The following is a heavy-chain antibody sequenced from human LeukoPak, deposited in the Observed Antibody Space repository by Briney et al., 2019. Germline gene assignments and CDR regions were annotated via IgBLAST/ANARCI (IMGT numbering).Heavy chain of an antibody. Sequence: SQTLSLTCTVSGGSISSGGYYWSWIRQHPGKGLEWIGYIYYSGSTYYNPSLKSRVTISVDTSKNQFALKLSSVTAADTAVYYCARDRSSYFDYWGQGTLVTVSS. J-gene: IGHJ4*02. D-gene: IGHD6-6*01. CDR3: ARDRSSYFDY. CDR1: GGSISSGGYY. V-gene: IGHV4-31*03. CDR2: IYYSGST.